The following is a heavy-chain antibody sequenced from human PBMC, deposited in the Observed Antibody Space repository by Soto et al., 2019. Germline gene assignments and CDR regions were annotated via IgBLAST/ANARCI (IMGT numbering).Heavy chain of an antibody. CDR3: AAGQFDY. CDR2: IVVGSGNT. J-gene: IGHJ4*02. V-gene: IGHV1-58*01. CDR1: GFTFTSSA. Sequence: ASVKVSCKASGFTFTSSAVQLVRQARGQRLEWIGWIVVGSGNTNYAQKFQEGVTITRDMSTSTAYMELSSLRSEDTAVYYCAAGQFDYWGQGTLVTVSS.